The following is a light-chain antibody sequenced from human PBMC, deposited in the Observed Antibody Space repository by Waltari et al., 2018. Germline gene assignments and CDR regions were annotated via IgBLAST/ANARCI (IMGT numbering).Light chain of an antibody. CDR2: KIS. V-gene: IGKV2-30*01. CDR3: MQGSHWPRT. Sequence: SPVNSDGNTCLNGCHQRPCRSPRSLMYKISRRESGVPDRVSGSGSGTDVTLKISRVEAEDVGVYYCMQGSHWPRTFGQGTKLES. J-gene: IGKJ2*01. CDR1: SPVNSDGNTC.